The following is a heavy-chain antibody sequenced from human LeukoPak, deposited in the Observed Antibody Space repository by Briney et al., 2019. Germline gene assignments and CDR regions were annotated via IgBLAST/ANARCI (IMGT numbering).Heavy chain of an antibody. V-gene: IGHV4-59*01. CDR3: ASGTTLGYCSGGSCYPLLGWFDP. CDR2: IYYSGST. CDR1: GGSISSYY. J-gene: IGHJ5*02. D-gene: IGHD2-15*01. Sequence: SETLSLTCTVSGGSISSYYWSWIRQPPGKGLEWIGYIYYSGSTNYNPSLKSRVTISVDTSKNQFPLKLSSVTAADTAVYYCASGTTLGYCSGGSCYPLLGWFDPWGQGTLVTVSS.